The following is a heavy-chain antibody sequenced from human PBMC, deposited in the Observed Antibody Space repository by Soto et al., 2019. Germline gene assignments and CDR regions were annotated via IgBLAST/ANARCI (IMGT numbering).Heavy chain of an antibody. D-gene: IGHD6-6*01. Sequence: PSETLSLTCTVSGGSISSGDYYWTWIRQPPGKGLEWIGYIYYSGSTYYNQSLKSRVTISVDTSKNQSSLKLSSVTAADTAVYYCARTLNIAARPSTQYYYYYGMDVWGQGTTVTVSS. J-gene: IGHJ6*02. CDR1: GGSISSGDYY. V-gene: IGHV4-30-4*01. CDR3: ARTLNIAARPSTQYYYYYGMDV. CDR2: IYYSGST.